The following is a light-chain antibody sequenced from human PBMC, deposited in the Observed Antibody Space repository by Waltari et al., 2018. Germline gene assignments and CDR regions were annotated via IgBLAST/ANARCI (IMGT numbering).Light chain of an antibody. V-gene: IGLV3-21*02. J-gene: IGLJ3*02. CDR1: NVGGHS. Sequence: YVLTQPPSVSVAPGQTAILTCGGDNVGGHSGPWYQQRPGQAPGVVVYDDRDRPSGIPERISGSKSGNTATLSISRVEDGDEADYYCQVWDGRIDQLVFGGGTKLTVL. CDR2: DDR. CDR3: QVWDGRIDQLV.